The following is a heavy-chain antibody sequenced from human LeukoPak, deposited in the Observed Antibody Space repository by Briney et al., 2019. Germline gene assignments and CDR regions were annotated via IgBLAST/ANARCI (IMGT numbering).Heavy chain of an antibody. Sequence: QPGGSLRLSCGASGFTFSGYWMSWVRQAPGKGLEWVANIHKDGSAKRYVDSVKGRFTISRDNAKSSLYLQMNSLGVGDTAVYYCARDRGFGADDSWGQGSLVTVSS. CDR2: IHKDGSAK. D-gene: IGHD3-10*01. V-gene: IGHV3-7*01. J-gene: IGHJ4*02. CDR1: GFTFSGYW. CDR3: ARDRGFGADDS.